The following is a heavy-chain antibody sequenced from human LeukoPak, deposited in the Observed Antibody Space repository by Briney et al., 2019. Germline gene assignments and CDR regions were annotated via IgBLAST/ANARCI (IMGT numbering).Heavy chain of an antibody. CDR3: ARDQEGFDY. CDR1: GYTFTNNY. CDR2: IYPRDGST. Sequence: ASVKLSCTASGYTFTNNYLHWVRQAPGQGLEWMGMIYPRDGSTSYAQNFQGRVTVTRDTSTTTVHMELRGLRSEDTAVYYCARDQEGFDYWGQGTVVTVSS. J-gene: IGHJ4*02. V-gene: IGHV1-46*01.